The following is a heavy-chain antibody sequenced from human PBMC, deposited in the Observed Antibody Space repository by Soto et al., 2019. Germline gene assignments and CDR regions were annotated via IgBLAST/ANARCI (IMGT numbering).Heavy chain of an antibody. D-gene: IGHD6-19*01. CDR2: INPNSGGT. CDR3: ARAANSSGWDPYYYYGMDV. CDR1: GYTFTGYY. Sequence: GASVKVSCKASGYTFTGYYMHWVRQAPGQGLEWMGWINPNSGGTNYAQKFQGWVTMTRDTSISTAYMELSRLRSDDTAVYYCARAANSSGWDPYYYYGMDVWGQGTTVTVSS. J-gene: IGHJ6*02. V-gene: IGHV1-2*04.